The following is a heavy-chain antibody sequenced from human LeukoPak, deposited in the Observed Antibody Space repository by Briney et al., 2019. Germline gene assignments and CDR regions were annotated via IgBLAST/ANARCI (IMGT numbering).Heavy chain of an antibody. J-gene: IGHJ4*02. Sequence: GESLKISCKASGYSFTDYWIVWVRQMPGKGLEWMGAIYPGDSDTRYSPSLDGQVTTSADKSVSTTYLQWSSLQASDTAVYYCARPSSLYGGTSEDYWGQGTLVTVSS. CDR2: IYPGDSDT. V-gene: IGHV5-51*01. CDR1: GYSFTDYW. D-gene: IGHD4-23*01. CDR3: ARPSSLYGGTSEDY.